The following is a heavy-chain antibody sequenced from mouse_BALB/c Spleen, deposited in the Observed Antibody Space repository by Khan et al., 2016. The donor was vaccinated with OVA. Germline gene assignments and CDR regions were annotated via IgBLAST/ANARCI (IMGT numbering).Heavy chain of an antibody. J-gene: IGHJ3*01. Sequence: EVKVVESGGGLVQPGGSRKLSCAASGFTFSSFGMHWVRQAPEKGLEWVAYISSDSITLYYADTVKGRVTISRDNPRNTLFLQMTSLRSEDTAIYYCARGNWAWFAYWGQGTLVTVSA. V-gene: IGHV5-17*02. CDR3: ARGNWAWFAY. CDR2: ISSDSITL. D-gene: IGHD2-1*01. CDR1: GFTFSSFG.